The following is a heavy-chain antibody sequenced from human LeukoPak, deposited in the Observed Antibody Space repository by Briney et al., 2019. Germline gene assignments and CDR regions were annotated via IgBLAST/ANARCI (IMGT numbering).Heavy chain of an antibody. D-gene: IGHD3-3*01. Sequence: GGSLRLSCAASGFTFDDYGMSWVRQAPGKGLEWVSGINWDGGSTGYADSVKGRFTISRDNAKNSLYLQMNSLRAEDTALYYCARAYDFWSGYRPDYWGQGTLVTVSS. J-gene: IGHJ4*02. V-gene: IGHV3-20*04. CDR1: GFTFDDYG. CDR3: ARAYDFWSGYRPDY. CDR2: INWDGGST.